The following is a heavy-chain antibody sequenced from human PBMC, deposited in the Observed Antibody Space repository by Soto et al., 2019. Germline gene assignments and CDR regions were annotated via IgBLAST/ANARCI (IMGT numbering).Heavy chain of an antibody. J-gene: IGHJ5*02. V-gene: IGHV3-30-3*01. CDR1: GFTFSTHA. Sequence: QVQLVESGGGVVQPGRSLRLSCAASGFTFSTHAMHWVRQAPGKGLECVAIVSFDGSNKYYADSVKGRFTISRENSKNTLYLQMSGLTPDDTAFYYCARDQTGITTAGGGRIDRWGQGTLVTVSS. CDR3: ARDQTGITTAGGGRIDR. CDR2: VSFDGSNK. D-gene: IGHD6-13*01.